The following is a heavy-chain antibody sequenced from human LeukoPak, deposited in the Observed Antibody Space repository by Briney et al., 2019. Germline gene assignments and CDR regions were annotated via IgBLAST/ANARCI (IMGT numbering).Heavy chain of an antibody. D-gene: IGHD3-10*01. CDR2: ISSSGSTI. CDR1: GFTFSSYG. J-gene: IGHJ4*02. V-gene: IGHV3-48*01. CDR3: ARGWFGESFDY. Sequence: GSLRLSCAASGFTFSSYGMHWVRQAPGKGLEWVSYISSSGSTIYYADSVKGRFTISRDNAKNSLYLQMNSLRAEDTAVYYCARGWFGESFDYWGQGTLVTVSS.